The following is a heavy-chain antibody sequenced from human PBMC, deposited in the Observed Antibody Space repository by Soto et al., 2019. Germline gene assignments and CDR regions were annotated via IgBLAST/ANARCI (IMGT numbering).Heavy chain of an antibody. J-gene: IGHJ4*02. D-gene: IGHD6-6*01. CDR1: GGTFSSYA. Sequence: SVKVSCKASGGTFSSYAISWVRQAPGQGLEWMGGIIPIFGTANYAQKVQGRVTITADEFTRTAYMELSSLRSEDTAVYFCARGESESIAARPYFTNYWHKGPLVTVSS. CDR3: ARGESESIAARPYFTNY. V-gene: IGHV1-69*13. CDR2: IIPIFGTA.